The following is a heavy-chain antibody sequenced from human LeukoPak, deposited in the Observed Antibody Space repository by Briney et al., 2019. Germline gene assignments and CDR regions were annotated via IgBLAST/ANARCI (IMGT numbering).Heavy chain of an antibody. D-gene: IGHD3-10*01. CDR2: ILYVVSNK. CDR1: GFTFISYA. V-gene: IGHV3-30-3*01. Sequence: GGSLRLSGAASGFTFISYAMRWVRQAPRKGLEWVAVILYVVSNKYYADSVKGRFTISRDNSKNTLYLQMNSLRAEDTAVYYCARAGLGYYGSGSYYRGHDAFDIWGQGTMVTVSS. CDR3: ARAGLGYYGSGSYYRGHDAFDI. J-gene: IGHJ3*02.